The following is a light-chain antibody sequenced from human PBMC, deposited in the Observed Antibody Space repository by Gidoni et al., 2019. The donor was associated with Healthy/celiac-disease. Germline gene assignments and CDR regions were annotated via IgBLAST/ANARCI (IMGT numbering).Light chain of an antibody. CDR3: QQYDNLPLT. CDR2: DAS. J-gene: IGKJ4*01. CDR1: QDIINY. Sequence: DIQMNPSPSSLSASVGDIVTITCQSSQDIINYLNWYQQKPGKAPKLLIYDASNLETGVPSRFSGSGSWTDFTFTISSLQPEDIATYYCQQYDNLPLTFXGXTKVEIK. V-gene: IGKV1-33*01.